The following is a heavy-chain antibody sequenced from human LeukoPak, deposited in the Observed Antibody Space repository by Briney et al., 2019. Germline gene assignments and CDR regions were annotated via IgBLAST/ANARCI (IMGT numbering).Heavy chain of an antibody. D-gene: IGHD2-8*01. Sequence: PGGSLRLSCAASGFTFSGYWMTWVRQAPGKGLEWVANINDDGSEVYYVDSVKGRFTISRDNAKNSLYLQMNSLRAEDTAVYYCARDACTNGVCPWGVWGKGTTVTVSS. J-gene: IGHJ6*04. V-gene: IGHV3-7*01. CDR2: INDDGSEV. CDR3: ARDACTNGVCPWGV. CDR1: GFTFSGYW.